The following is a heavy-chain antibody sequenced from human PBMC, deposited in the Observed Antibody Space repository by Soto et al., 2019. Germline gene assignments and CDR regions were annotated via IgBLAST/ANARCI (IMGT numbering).Heavy chain of an antibody. D-gene: IGHD6-6*01. J-gene: IGHJ6*02. CDR1: GYSFTIYW. Sequence: GESLKISCNGSGYSFTIYWISWVRQMPGKGLEWMGRIDPSDSYTNYSPSFQGHVTISADKSISTAYLQWSSLKASDTAMYYCARQLAARYYYYYGMDVWGQGTTVTVSS. V-gene: IGHV5-10-1*01. CDR3: ARQLAARYYYYYGMDV. CDR2: IDPSDSYT.